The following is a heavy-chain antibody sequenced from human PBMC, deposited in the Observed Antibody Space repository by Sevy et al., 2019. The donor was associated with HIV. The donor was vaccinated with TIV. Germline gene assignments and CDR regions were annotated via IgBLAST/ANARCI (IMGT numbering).Heavy chain of an antibody. CDR1: GFSFSNYW. J-gene: IGHJ6*02. CDR2: IKRDGSEK. CDR3: ARDCSSASCLWGMDV. V-gene: IGHV3-7*03. D-gene: IGHD2-2*01. Sequence: GGSLRLSCAASGFSFSNYWMSWVRQAPGKGLEWVANIKRDGSEKYYVASVKGRFTISIDNAKTSLFLQMNSLRGEDTAVYYCARDCSSASCLWGMDVWGQGTTVTVSS.